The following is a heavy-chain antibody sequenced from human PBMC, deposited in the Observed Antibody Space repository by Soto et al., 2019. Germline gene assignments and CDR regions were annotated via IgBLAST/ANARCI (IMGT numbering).Heavy chain of an antibody. CDR3: ARDVVVVGPTGSYYYMDV. V-gene: IGHV3-7*01. Sequence: EVQLVESGGGLVQLGGSLRLSCAASGFTFSTYWMSWVRQAPGKGLDWVANTKQDVSDENHGDSVKGRFTISRDNDKKSMYLKMNSLRAADTAVYYCARDVVVVGPTGSYYYMDVWGKGNTVTVSS. D-gene: IGHD2-15*01. J-gene: IGHJ6*03. CDR2: TKQDVSDE. CDR1: GFTFSTYW.